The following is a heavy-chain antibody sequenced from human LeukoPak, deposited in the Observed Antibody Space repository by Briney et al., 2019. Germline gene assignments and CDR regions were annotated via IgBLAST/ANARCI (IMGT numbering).Heavy chain of an antibody. CDR1: GFTFSTYE. V-gene: IGHV3-48*03. Sequence: PGGSLRLSCVASGFTFSTYEMNWVRQDPGKGLEWVSYISGSGSLIYYSDSVKGRFTISRDNARNSLYLQMHDLRAEDTAVYYCSRDVSYWGQGTLVTVSS. CDR2: ISGSGSLI. CDR3: SRDVSY. J-gene: IGHJ4*02.